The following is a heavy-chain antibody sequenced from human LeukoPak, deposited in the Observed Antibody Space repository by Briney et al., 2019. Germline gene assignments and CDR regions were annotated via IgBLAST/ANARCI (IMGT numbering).Heavy chain of an antibody. V-gene: IGHV3-30-3*01. D-gene: IGHD4-17*01. CDR1: IFTQCLYA. CDR2: ISYDGSNK. J-gene: IGHJ4*02. CDR3: ATPRGTVTTGAVY. Sequence: PGRSLRLLCALSIFTQCLYAIHGAPRAPGKGLEGVAVISYDGSNKYYADAVKGRFTISRDNSKNTLYLQMNNLRAEDTAVYYCATPRGTVTTGAVYWGQGTLVTVSS.